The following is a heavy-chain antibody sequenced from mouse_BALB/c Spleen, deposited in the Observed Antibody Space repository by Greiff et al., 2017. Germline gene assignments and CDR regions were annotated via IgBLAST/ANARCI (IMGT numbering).Heavy chain of an antibody. CDR3: ARSGLRLRFAY. Sequence: EVQLQQSGPELVKPGASVKIPCKASGYTFTDYNMDWVKQSHGKSLEWIGDINPNNGGTIYNQKFKGKATLTVDKSSSTAYMELRSLTSEDTAVYYCARSGLRLRFAYWGQGTLVTVSA. J-gene: IGHJ3*01. V-gene: IGHV1-18*01. CDR1: GYTFTDYN. D-gene: IGHD1-2*01. CDR2: INPNNGGT.